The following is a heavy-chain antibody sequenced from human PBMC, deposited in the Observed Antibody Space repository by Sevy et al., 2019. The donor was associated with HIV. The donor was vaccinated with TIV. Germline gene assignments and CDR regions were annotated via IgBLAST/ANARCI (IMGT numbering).Heavy chain of an antibody. CDR3: ARDGGCSSTSCLLYFDS. Sequence: GGSLRLSCAASGFTFNSFYMNWVRQAPGKGLEWVSSISGRSSYIHYADSVRGRFTISRDNAKNSLYLQMNSLRADDTAVYFCARDGGCSSTSCLLYFDSWGQGALVTVSS. CDR2: ISGRSSYI. D-gene: IGHD2-2*01. J-gene: IGHJ4*02. CDR1: GFTFNSFY. V-gene: IGHV3-21*06.